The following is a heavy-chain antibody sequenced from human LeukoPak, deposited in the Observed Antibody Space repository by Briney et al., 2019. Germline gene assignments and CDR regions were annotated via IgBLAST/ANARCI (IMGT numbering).Heavy chain of an antibody. D-gene: IGHD3-22*01. CDR3: AREGAPNYYDSSGSGSY. V-gene: IGHV4-61*02. J-gene: IGHJ4*02. CDR1: GGSISSGSNY. Sequence: SETLSLTCTVSGGSISSGSNYWSWIRRPAGKGLEWIGRIYTSGSTNYNPSLKSRVTISVDTSKNQFSPKLSSVTAADTAVYYCAREGAPNYYDSSGSGSYWGQGTLVTVSS. CDR2: IYTSGST.